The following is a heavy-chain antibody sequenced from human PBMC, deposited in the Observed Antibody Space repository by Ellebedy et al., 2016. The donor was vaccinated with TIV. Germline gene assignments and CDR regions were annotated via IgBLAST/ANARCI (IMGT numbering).Heavy chain of an antibody. CDR2: IYGDGSGT. Sequence: PGGSLRLSCAASGFTFRIYSMGWVRQTPGKGLECVPAIYGDGSGTFYADSVKGRFTVSRDNSKNTLYLQMNSLRAEDTGTYYCTKDQVGGDGRWVYDIWGQGTMVTVSS. CDR1: GFTFRIYS. D-gene: IGHD3-16*01. CDR3: TKDQVGGDGRWVYDI. J-gene: IGHJ3*02. V-gene: IGHV3-23*01.